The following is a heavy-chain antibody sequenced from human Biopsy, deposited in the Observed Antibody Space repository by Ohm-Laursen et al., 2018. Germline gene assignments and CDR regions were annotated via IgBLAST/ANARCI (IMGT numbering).Heavy chain of an antibody. CDR3: ARDLLEWSLPS. CDR1: GDAFLGYY. J-gene: IGHJ4*02. CDR2: IYPNSGDT. Sequence: ASAKVSCKAFGDAFLGYYLHWVRQAPAQGLEWMGTIYPNSGDTDFAQKFKGRLSMTRDTSVSTAYLELSSLRSDDTAIYYCARDLLEWSLPSWGQGTLVTVSS. D-gene: IGHD3-3*01. V-gene: IGHV1-2*02.